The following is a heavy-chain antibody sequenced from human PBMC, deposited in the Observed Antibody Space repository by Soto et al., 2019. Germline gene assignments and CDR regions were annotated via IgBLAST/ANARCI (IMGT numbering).Heavy chain of an antibody. D-gene: IGHD3-10*01. Sequence: RGSLRLSCAASGFTFSSYAMSWVRQAPGKGLEWVSAISGSGGSTYYADSVKGRFTISRDNSKNTLYLQMNSLRAEDTAVYYCAKDPGTMVRGVEFGAFDIWGQGTMVTVSS. CDR1: GFTFSSYA. CDR2: ISGSGGST. V-gene: IGHV3-23*01. J-gene: IGHJ3*02. CDR3: AKDPGTMVRGVEFGAFDI.